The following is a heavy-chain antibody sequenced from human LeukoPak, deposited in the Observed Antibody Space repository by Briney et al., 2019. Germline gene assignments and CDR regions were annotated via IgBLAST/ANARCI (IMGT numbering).Heavy chain of an antibody. D-gene: IGHD6-19*01. CDR3: ARAYSSGWNDAFDI. CDR1: GFTFSSYW. Sequence: GGSLRLSCAASGFTFSSYWMSWVRQAPGKGLEWVANIKQDGSEKYYVDSVKGRFTISRDNAKNSLYLHMNSLRAEDTAVYYCARAYSSGWNDAFDIWGQGTMVTVSS. J-gene: IGHJ3*02. CDR2: IKQDGSEK. V-gene: IGHV3-7*01.